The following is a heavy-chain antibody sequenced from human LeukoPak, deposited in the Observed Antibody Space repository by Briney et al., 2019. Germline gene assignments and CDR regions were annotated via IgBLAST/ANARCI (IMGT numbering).Heavy chain of an antibody. Sequence: SETLSLTCTVSGGSISSYYWSWIRQPPGKGLEWIGYIYCSGSTNYNPSLKSRVTISVDTSKNQFSLKLSSVTAADTAVYYCARRWLQLGDYFDYWGQGTLVTVSS. CDR1: GGSISSYY. CDR3: ARRWLQLGDYFDY. V-gene: IGHV4-59*01. CDR2: IYCSGST. D-gene: IGHD5-24*01. J-gene: IGHJ4*02.